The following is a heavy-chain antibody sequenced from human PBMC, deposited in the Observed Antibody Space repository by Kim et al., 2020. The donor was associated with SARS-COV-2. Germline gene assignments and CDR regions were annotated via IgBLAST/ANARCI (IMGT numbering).Heavy chain of an antibody. CDR2: IYSGCST. V-gene: IGHV3-53*01. CDR3: ARTPYGYCSSTSCPDY. Sequence: GGSLRLSCAASGFTVSSNYMSWVRQAPGKWLEWVSVIYSGCSTYYADSVKGRFTISRDNSKNTLYLQMNSLRAEDTAVYYCARTPYGYCSSTSCPDYWGQGTLVTVSS. CDR1: GFTVSSNY. D-gene: IGHD2-2*01. J-gene: IGHJ4*02.